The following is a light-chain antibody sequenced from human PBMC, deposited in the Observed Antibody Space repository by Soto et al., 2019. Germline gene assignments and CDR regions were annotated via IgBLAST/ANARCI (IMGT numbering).Light chain of an antibody. CDR3: QQNFSPSVT. CDR1: QDINVY. J-gene: IGKJ4*01. CDR2: GAS. Sequence: DIQMTQSPSTLSASVGDRLTIACRATQDINVYLSWYQKKPGRAPDLLIYGASNLHVGVPLRFSGSGSGTDFTLTITDLQPEDFATYYCQQNFSPSVTFGGGTKVDI. V-gene: IGKV1-39*01.